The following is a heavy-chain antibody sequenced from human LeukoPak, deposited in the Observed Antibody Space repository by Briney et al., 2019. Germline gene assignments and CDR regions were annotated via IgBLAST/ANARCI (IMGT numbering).Heavy chain of an antibody. CDR3: ARWFCVTDTCLLMDV. Sequence: SETLSLTCTVSGGSISSYYWSWIRQPPGKGLEWIGYIYHTGSAAYNPSLKSRVTMSVDTSKNQFTLKLSSVTAADTAVYYCARWFCVTDTCLLMDVWGKGTTVTVSS. CDR1: GGSISSYY. D-gene: IGHD3-22*01. CDR2: IYHTGSA. V-gene: IGHV4-59*08. J-gene: IGHJ6*03.